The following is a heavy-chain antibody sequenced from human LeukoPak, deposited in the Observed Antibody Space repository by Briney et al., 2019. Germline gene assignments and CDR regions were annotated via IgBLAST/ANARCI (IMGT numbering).Heavy chain of an antibody. V-gene: IGHV4-34*01. CDR3: ASTQSSYYYDSSGWPY. Sequence: SETLSLTCAVYGGSFSGYYWSWIRQPPGKGLEWIGEINHSGSTNYNPSLKSRVTISVDTSKNQSSLKLSSVTAADTAVYYCASTQSSYYYDSSGWPYWGQGTLVTVSS. CDR1: GGSFSGYY. J-gene: IGHJ4*02. CDR2: INHSGST. D-gene: IGHD3-22*01.